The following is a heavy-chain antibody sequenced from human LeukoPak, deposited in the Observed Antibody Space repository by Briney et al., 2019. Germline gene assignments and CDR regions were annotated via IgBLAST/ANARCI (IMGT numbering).Heavy chain of an antibody. J-gene: IGHJ4*02. CDR3: ARALRGYSYGPFDY. CDR2: ISYSGST. V-gene: IGHV4-59*01. CDR1: GGSISGYY. Sequence: PSETLSLTCTVSGGSISGYYWSWIRQPPEKGLEWIGYISYSGSTNYNPSLKSRVTISVDTSKNHFSLKLSSVTAADTAVYYCARALRGYSYGPFDYWGQGTLVTVSS. D-gene: IGHD5-18*01.